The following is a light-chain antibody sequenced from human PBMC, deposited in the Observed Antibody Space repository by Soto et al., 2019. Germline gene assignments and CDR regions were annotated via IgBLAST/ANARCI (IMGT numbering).Light chain of an antibody. CDR1: QSVSSS. CDR3: QQYKQWPPLT. CDR2: GAS. V-gene: IGKV3-15*01. J-gene: IGKJ4*01. Sequence: EILMRQSPATLSGSPGERATLSCRASQSVSSSLAWYQHKPGRPPRLLIYGASTRATGVPARFSGSGSGTEFTLTITSLQSEDFAVYYCQQYKQWPPLTVGGGTKVEIK.